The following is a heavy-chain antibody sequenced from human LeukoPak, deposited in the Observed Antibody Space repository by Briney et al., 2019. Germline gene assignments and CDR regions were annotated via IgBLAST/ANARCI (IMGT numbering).Heavy chain of an antibody. J-gene: IGHJ6*03. CDR3: ARGELRFLEWLEWYYMDV. D-gene: IGHD3-3*01. Sequence: SETLSLTCTVSGGSISSYYWSWIRQPAGKGLEWIGRIYTSGSTNYNPSLKSQVTMSVDTSKNQFSLKLSSVTAADTAVYYCARGELRFLEWLEWYYMDVWGKGTTVTVSS. V-gene: IGHV4-4*07. CDR2: IYTSGST. CDR1: GGSISSYY.